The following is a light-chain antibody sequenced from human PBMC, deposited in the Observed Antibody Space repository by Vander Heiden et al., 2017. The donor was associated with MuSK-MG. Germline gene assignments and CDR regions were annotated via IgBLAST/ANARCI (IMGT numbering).Light chain of an antibody. V-gene: IGLV3-1*01. Sequence: SYEVTQPPSVSVSPGQTASITCSGDKLGDKYSSWYQQKPGQSPVMVIYQDTKRPSGIPGRFSGSNSGNTATLTISGTQAMDEADYYCQAWDSSTVVFGGGTKLTVL. J-gene: IGLJ2*01. CDR3: QAWDSSTVV. CDR1: KLGDKY. CDR2: QDT.